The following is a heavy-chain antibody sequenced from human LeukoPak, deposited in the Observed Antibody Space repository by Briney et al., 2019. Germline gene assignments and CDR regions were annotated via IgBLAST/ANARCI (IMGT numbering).Heavy chain of an antibody. J-gene: IGHJ4*02. V-gene: IGHV3-48*01. Sequence: PGGSLRLSCAASGFTFSSYSMNWVRQAPGKGLEWVSYISSSSSTIYYADSVKGRFAISRDNAKNSLYLQMNSLRAEDTAVYYCAKEFYYPRTTFASGGQGTLATASP. CDR3: AKEFYYPRTTFAS. D-gene: IGHD1-14*01. CDR1: GFTFSSYS. CDR2: ISSSSSTI.